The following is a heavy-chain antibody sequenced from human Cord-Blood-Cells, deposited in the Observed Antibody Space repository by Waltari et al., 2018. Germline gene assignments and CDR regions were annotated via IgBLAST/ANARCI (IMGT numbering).Heavy chain of an antibody. J-gene: IGHJ4*02. V-gene: IGHV4-59*08. Sequence: QVQLQESGPGLVKPSETLSLTCTVSGGSISSYYWSWIRQPPGKGLEWIGYIYYSGSTNYSPSLKSRVTISVDTSKNQFSLKLSSVTAADTAVYYCARGGLLDYWGQGTLVTVSS. CDR1: GGSISSYY. CDR2: IYYSGST. CDR3: ARGGLLDY. D-gene: IGHD2-21*02.